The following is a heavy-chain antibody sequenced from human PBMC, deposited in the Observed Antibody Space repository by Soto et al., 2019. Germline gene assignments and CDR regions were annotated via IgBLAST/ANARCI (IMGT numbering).Heavy chain of an antibody. Sequence: GGSLRLSCAASGFTFSSYAMHWVRQAPGKGLEWVAVISYDGSNKYYADSVKGRFTISRDNSKNTLYLQMNSLRAEDTAVYYCARDNSPFGVVIIAGMDVWGQGTTVTVSS. J-gene: IGHJ6*02. CDR3: ARDNSPFGVVIIAGMDV. V-gene: IGHV3-30-3*01. D-gene: IGHD3-3*01. CDR1: GFTFSSYA. CDR2: ISYDGSNK.